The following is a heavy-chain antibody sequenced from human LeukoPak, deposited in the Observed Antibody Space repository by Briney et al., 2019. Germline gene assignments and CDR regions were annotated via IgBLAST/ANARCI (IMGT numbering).Heavy chain of an antibody. CDR2: IYHSGST. V-gene: IGHV4-38-2*02. CDR1: GYSISSGYY. CDR3: ARVRPTYCSGGSCYRGVFDY. D-gene: IGHD2-15*01. J-gene: IGHJ4*02. Sequence: SETLSLTCTVSGYSISSGYYWGWIRQPPGKGLEWIGSIYHSGSTYYNPSLKSRVTISVGTSKNQFSLKLSSVTAADTAVYYCARVRPTYCSGGSCYRGVFDYWGQGTLVTVSS.